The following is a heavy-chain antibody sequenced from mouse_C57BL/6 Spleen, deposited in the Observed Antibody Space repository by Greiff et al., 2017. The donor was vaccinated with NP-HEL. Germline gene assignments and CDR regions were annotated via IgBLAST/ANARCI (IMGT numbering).Heavy chain of an antibody. CDR3: ARDSETRYCDV. CDR1: GFTFSSYA. J-gene: IGHJ1*03. Sequence: EVQLVESGGGLVKPGGSLKLSCAASGFTFSSYAMSWVRQTPEKRLEWVATISDGGSYTYYPDNGKGRFTISRDNAKNNLYLQMSHLKSEDTAMYYCARDSETRYCDVWGTGTTVTVSS. V-gene: IGHV5-4*01. CDR2: ISDGGSYT.